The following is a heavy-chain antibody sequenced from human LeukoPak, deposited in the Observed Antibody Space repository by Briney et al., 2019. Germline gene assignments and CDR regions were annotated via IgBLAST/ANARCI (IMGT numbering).Heavy chain of an antibody. CDR2: IKQDGSEK. J-gene: IGHJ6*03. CDR3: AREGSHYYYYYMDV. D-gene: IGHD3-10*01. V-gene: IGHV3-7*01. CDR1: EFTFSSFA. Sequence: GGSLRLSCAASEFTFSSFAMSWVRQAPGKGLEWVANIKQDGSEKYYVDSVKGRFTISRDNAKNSLYLQMNSLRAEDTAVYYCAREGSHYYYYYMDVWGKGTTVTVSS.